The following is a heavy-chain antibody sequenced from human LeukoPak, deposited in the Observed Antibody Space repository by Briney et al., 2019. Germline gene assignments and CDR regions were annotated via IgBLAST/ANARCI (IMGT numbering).Heavy chain of an antibody. Sequence: GESLKISCKGSGYSFPNFWIGWLRQMPGKGLEWMGIIYPGDSDTRYSPSFQGQVTISADKSISTAYLQWSSLKASDTAMYYCASSSGYQDLYFDHWGQGTLVTVSS. CDR2: IYPGDSDT. V-gene: IGHV5-51*01. CDR1: GYSFPNFW. CDR3: ASSSGYQDLYFDH. J-gene: IGHJ4*02. D-gene: IGHD3-22*01.